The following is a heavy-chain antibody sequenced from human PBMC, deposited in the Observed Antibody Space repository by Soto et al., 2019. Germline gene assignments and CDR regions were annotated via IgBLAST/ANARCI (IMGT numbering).Heavy chain of an antibody. CDR3: ARTHNYDSSGYVDY. Sequence: SSETLSLTCTVSGGSISSYYWSCIRQRPGKGLEWSGYIYYSGSTNYSPSLKSRVTISVDTYKNQFSLQLSSVNAADTAVYYCARTHNYDSSGYVDYWGQGTPVTVSS. CDR1: GGSISSYY. CDR2: IYYSGST. V-gene: IGHV4-59*01. D-gene: IGHD3-22*01. J-gene: IGHJ4*02.